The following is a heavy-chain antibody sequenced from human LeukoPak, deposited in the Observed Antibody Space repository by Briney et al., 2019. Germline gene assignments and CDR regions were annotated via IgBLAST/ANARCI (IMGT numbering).Heavy chain of an antibody. CDR3: ARDTGEVDY. CDR2: ISAYNGNT. D-gene: IGHD7-27*01. CDR1: GYTFTSYG. Sequence: GASVKVSCKASGYTFTSYGISWVRHAPAQGLEWMGWISAYNGNTNYAQNFQGRVTMTTDTSTSTAYMELRSLRSDATAVYYCARDTGEVDYWGQGTLVTVSS. J-gene: IGHJ4*02. V-gene: IGHV1-18*01.